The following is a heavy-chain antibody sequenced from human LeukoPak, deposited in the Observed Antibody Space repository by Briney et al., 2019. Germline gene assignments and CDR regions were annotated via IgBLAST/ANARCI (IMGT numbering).Heavy chain of an antibody. CDR2: IYSGGST. V-gene: IGHV3-53*01. D-gene: IGHD6-25*01. CDR1: GFTVSSNY. J-gene: IGHJ4*02. Sequence: GGSLRLSCAASGFTVSSNYMSWVRQAPGKGLEWVSVIYSGGSTYYADSVKGRFTISRDNSKNTLYLQMNSLRAEDTAVYYCARASWHRLYYLDYWGQGTLVTVSS. CDR3: ARASWHRLYYLDY.